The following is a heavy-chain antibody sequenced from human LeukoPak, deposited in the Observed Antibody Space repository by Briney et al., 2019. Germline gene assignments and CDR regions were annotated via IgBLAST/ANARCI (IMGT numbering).Heavy chain of an antibody. Sequence: ASVKVSCKASGYTFTGYYMHWVRQAPGQGLEWMGWINPNSGGTNYAQKFQGRVTMTRDTSIRTAYMELSRLRSDDTAVYYCARASWVDIVVVPAVFDYWGQGTLVTVSS. V-gene: IGHV1-2*02. CDR1: GYTFTGYY. CDR2: INPNSGGT. CDR3: ARASWVDIVVVPAVFDY. J-gene: IGHJ4*02. D-gene: IGHD2-2*03.